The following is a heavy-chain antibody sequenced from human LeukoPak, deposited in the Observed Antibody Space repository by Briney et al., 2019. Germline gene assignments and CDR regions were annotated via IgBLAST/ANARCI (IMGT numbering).Heavy chain of an antibody. J-gene: IGHJ4*02. V-gene: IGHV1-2*02. D-gene: IGHD3-10*01. CDR2: INPTVDDT. CDR1: GDTFTAYQ. CDR3: ARVRYYAFDY. Sequence: ASVKVSCKASGDTFTAYQIHWVRQAPGQRLEWVGGINPTVDDTHYAQTFRGRVTVTRDASISTAYLELSRLTSDDTAVYYCARVRYYAFDYWGQGTLVTVSS.